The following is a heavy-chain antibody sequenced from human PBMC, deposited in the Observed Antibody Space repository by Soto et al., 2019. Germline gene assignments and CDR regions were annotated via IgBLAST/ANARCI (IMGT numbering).Heavy chain of an antibody. CDR3: ARAPIQLWYPYYYYGMDV. Sequence: TSETLSLTCAVYGGSFSGYYWSWIRQPPGKGLEWIGEINRSGSTNYNPSLKSRVTISVDTSKNQFSLKLSSVTAADTAVYYCARAPIQLWYPYYYYGMDVWGQGTTVTVSS. CDR1: GGSFSGYY. V-gene: IGHV4-34*01. CDR2: INRSGST. J-gene: IGHJ6*02. D-gene: IGHD5-18*01.